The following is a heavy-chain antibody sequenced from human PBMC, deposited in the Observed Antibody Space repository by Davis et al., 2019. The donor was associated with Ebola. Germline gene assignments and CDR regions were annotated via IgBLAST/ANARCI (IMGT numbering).Heavy chain of an antibody. CDR1: GYSISSGHY. CDR3: VGGGFDY. D-gene: IGHD3-16*01. Sequence: PSETLSLTCTVSGYSISSGHYWGWIRQPPGKGLEWIGSIYHSGRTYYNPSLKSRVTISVDTSKNQFSLKLSSVTAADTAVYYCVGGGFDYWGQGTLVTVSS. CDR2: IYHSGRT. J-gene: IGHJ4*02. V-gene: IGHV4-38-2*02.